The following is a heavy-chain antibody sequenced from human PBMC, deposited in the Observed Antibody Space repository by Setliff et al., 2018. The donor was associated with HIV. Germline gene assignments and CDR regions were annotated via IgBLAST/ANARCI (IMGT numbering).Heavy chain of an antibody. CDR3: AKEKVKMRGNYDSSTYYALADS. CDR1: GLTFNRYW. J-gene: IGHJ4*02. D-gene: IGHD3-22*01. CDR2: TKYDGSES. Sequence: GGSLRLSCVASGLTFNRYWMSWVRQVPGKGLEWVSNTKYDGSESYYVDSVKGRFIISRDNSKNTLYLQMNSLRPEDTAVYYCAKEKVKMRGNYDSSTYYALADSWGQGTLVTVSS. V-gene: IGHV3-7*01.